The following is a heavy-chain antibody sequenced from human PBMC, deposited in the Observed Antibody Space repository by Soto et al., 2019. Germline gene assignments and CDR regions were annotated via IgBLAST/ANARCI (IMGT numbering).Heavy chain of an antibody. CDR3: AKELKRTIFGPPNSQR. CDR2: ISGSGGST. V-gene: IGHV3-23*01. D-gene: IGHD3-3*01. J-gene: IGHJ4*02. CDR1: GFTFSSYA. Sequence: HPGGSLRLSCAASGFTFSSYAMRWVRQAPGKGLEWVSAISGSGGSTYYADSVKGRFTISRDNSKNTLYLQMHSLRAEDTAVYYCAKELKRTIFGPPNSQRWGQGTMVTVSS.